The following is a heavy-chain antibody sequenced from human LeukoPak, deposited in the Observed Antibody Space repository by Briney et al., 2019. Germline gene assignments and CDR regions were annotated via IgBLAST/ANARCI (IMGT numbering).Heavy chain of an antibody. D-gene: IGHD3-9*01. CDR1: GFTFSSYG. CDR3: ARDLLAGQFDY. V-gene: IGHV3-33*08. J-gene: IGHJ4*02. CDR2: IWYDGSNK. Sequence: AGSLRLSCAASGFTFSSYGMHWVRQAPGKGLQRVAVIWYDGSNKYYADSVKGRFTISRDNSKNTLYLQMNSLRAEDTAVYYCARDLLAGQFDYWGQGTLVTVSS.